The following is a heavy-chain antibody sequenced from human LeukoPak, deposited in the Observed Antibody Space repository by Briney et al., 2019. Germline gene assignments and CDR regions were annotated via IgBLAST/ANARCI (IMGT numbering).Heavy chain of an antibody. CDR1: GFTFSSYS. CDR3: GRARGGDYYYYYMDV. V-gene: IGHV3-21*01. CDR2: ISSRNSYI. D-gene: IGHD3-10*01. J-gene: IGHJ6*03. Sequence: GGSLRLSCAASGFTFSSYSMNWVRQAPGKGLEWVSSISSRNSYIYYADSVKGRFTISRDNAKNSLYLQMNSLRAEDTAVYYCGRARGGDYYYYYMDVWGKGTTVTVSS.